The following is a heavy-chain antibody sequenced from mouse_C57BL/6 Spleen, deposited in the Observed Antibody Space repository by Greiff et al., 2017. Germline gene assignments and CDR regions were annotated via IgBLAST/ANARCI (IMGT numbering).Heavy chain of an antibody. CDR3: ARSDDYDGRGFAY. Sequence: EVQGVESGPELVKPGASVKISCKASGYSFTGYYMNWVKQSPEKSLEWLGEINPSTGGTTYNQKFKAKATLTVDKSSSTAYMQLKSLTSEDEAVYYGARSDDYDGRGFAYWGQGTLVTVSA. D-gene: IGHD2-4*01. CDR1: GYSFTGYY. CDR2: INPSTGGT. V-gene: IGHV1-42*01. J-gene: IGHJ3*01.